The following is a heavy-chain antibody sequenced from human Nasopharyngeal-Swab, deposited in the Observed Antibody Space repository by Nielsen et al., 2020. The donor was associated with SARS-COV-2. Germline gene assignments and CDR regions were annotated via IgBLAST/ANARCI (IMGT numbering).Heavy chain of an antibody. CDR2: ISYDGSNK. CDR1: GFTFSSYA. Sequence: GESLKISCAASGFTFSSYAMHWVRQAPGKGLEWVAVISYDGSNKYYADSVKGRFTISRDNSKNTLYLQMNSLRAEDTAVYYCAKDVMSYSGSYFTDYWGQGTLVTVSS. D-gene: IGHD1-26*01. V-gene: IGHV3-30-3*01. J-gene: IGHJ4*02. CDR3: AKDVMSYSGSYFTDY.